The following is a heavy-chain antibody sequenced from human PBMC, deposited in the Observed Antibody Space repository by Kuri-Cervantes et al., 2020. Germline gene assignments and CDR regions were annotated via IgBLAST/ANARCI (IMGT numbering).Heavy chain of an antibody. J-gene: IGHJ6*02. CDR2: ISYDGSNK. V-gene: IGHV3-30*03. CDR3: ARDLIQPGKRGGGYYYYYYGMDV. Sequence: GGSLRLSCEASGLTFSTYGMHWVRQAPGKGLEWVAGISYDGSNKFYAGSVKGRFTISRENAKNSLYLQMNSLRAGDTAVYYCARDLIQPGKRGGGYYYYYYGMDVWGQGTTVTVSS. CDR1: GLTFSTYG. D-gene: IGHD5-18*01.